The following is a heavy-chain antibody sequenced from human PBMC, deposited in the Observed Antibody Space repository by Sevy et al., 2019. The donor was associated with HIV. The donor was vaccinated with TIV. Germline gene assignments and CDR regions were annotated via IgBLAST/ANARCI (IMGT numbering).Heavy chain of an antibody. J-gene: IGHJ4*02. CDR1: GFTFSNAW. CDR2: IKSKTEGATR. V-gene: IGHV3-15*01. Sequence: GGSLRLSCAASGFTFSNAWMSWVRQAPGKGLEWVGRIKSKTEGATRDFAAPVKGRLLISRDDSRNTVYLQMNSLKTEDTPVYYCTAGVGAPDFDYWGQGTLVTVSS. D-gene: IGHD1-26*01. CDR3: TAGVGAPDFDY.